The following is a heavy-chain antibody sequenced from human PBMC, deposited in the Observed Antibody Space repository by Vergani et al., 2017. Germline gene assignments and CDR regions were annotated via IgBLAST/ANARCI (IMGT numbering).Heavy chain of an antibody. CDR3: TKGSRGYTGYFFDY. CDR2: IYSGGRT. CDR1: GFTVSNNY. J-gene: IGHJ4*02. D-gene: IGHD5-12*01. V-gene: IGHV3-66*01. Sequence: EVQLLESGGDLVQPGGSLRLSCAASGFTVSNNYMSWVRQAPGKGLEWVTVIYSGGRTFYADSVKGRFTISRDISKNTLHLQMNSLRADDTAVYYCTKGSRGYTGYFFDYWGQGTLATVSS.